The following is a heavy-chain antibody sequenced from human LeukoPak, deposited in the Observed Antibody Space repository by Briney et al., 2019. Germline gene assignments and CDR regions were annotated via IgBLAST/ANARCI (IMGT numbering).Heavy chain of an antibody. V-gene: IGHV1-69*13. CDR1: GGTFSSYA. CDR3: ARDRCSSTSCYPPDAFDI. Sequence: SVKVSCTASGGTFSSYAISWVRQAPGQGLEWMGGIIPIFGTANYAQKFQGRVTITADESTSTAYMELSSLRSEDTAAYYCARDRCSSTSCYPPDAFDIWGQGTMVTVSS. D-gene: IGHD2-2*01. CDR2: IIPIFGTA. J-gene: IGHJ3*02.